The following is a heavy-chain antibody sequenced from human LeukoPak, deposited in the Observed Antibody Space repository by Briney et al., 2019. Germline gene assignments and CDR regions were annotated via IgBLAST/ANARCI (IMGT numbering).Heavy chain of an antibody. CDR3: AKNGRDDHDKYFFDF. CDR1: GFIFRNYA. CDR2: ISGSGVGT. J-gene: IGHJ4*02. V-gene: IGHV3-23*01. Sequence: GGSLRLSCAGSGFIFRNYAMSWVRQAPGMGLEWVSAISGSGVGTNHADSVKGRFTISRNNSKNTLYLQMNSLRAEDTAVYYCAKNGRDDHDKYFFDFWGQGTQATVSS. D-gene: IGHD3-9*01.